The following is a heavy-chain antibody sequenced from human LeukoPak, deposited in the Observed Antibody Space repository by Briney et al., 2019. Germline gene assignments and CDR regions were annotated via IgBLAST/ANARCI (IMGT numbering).Heavy chain of an antibody. V-gene: IGHV3-30-3*01. D-gene: IGHD5-24*01. CDR3: ARDLEADAFDI. J-gene: IGHJ3*02. Sequence: GGSLRLSCAASGFTFSSYAMHWVRQAPGKGLEWVAVISYDGGNKYYADSVKGRFTISRDNSKNTLYLQMNSLRAEDTAVYYCARDLEADAFDIWGQGTMVTVSS. CDR2: ISYDGGNK. CDR1: GFTFSSYA.